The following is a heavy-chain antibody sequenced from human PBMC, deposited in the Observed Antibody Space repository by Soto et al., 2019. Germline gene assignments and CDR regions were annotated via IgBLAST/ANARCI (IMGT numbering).Heavy chain of an antibody. J-gene: IGHJ5*02. CDR2: FDPEDGET. D-gene: IGHD2-2*01. Sequence: ASVKVSCKVSGYTFTELSMHWVRQAPGKGLEWMGGFDPEDGETIYAQKFQGRVTMTEDTSTDTAYLELSSLRSEDTAIYYCTMAAYCSGATCYSDYNWFDPWGQGTPVTVSS. V-gene: IGHV1-24*01. CDR3: TMAAYCSGATCYSDYNWFDP. CDR1: GYTFTELS.